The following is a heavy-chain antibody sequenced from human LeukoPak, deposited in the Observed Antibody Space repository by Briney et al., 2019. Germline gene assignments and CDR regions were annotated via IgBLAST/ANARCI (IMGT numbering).Heavy chain of an antibody. CDR2: IYPGDSDT. J-gene: IGHJ3*02. D-gene: IGHD2-2*01. Sequence: KPGEPLKISCKASGYSFTNYWVGWVRQMPGKGLEWMGIIYPGDSDTRYRPSFQGQVTISADKSISTAYLQWSSLKASDTAMYYCARRRYCTDTSCYAGVDGFDIWGQGTVVTVSS. V-gene: IGHV5-51*01. CDR3: ARRRYCTDTSCYAGVDGFDI. CDR1: GYSFTNYW.